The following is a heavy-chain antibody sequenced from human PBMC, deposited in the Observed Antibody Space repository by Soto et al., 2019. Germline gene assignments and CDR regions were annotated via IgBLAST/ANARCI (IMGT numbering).Heavy chain of an antibody. D-gene: IGHD4-17*01. CDR3: AKDDYGNLADAFDI. J-gene: IGHJ3*02. V-gene: IGHV3-9*01. CDR2: ISWNSGSI. CDR1: GFTFDDYA. Sequence: PGGSLRLSCAASGFTFDDYAMHWVRQAPGKGLEWVSGISWNSGSIGYADSVKGRFTISRDNAKNSLYLQMNSLRAEDTALYYWAKDDYGNLADAFDIWGQGTMVTVSS.